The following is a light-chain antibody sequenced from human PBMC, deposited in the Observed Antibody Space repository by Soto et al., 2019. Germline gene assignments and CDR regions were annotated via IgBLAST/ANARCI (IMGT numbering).Light chain of an antibody. CDR2: DAS. CDR3: QQNNFY. V-gene: IGKV1-13*02. CDR1: QGISSA. Sequence: AIQLTQSPSSLSASVGASVTITCRASQGISSALAWYQQTPGRAPKLLIYDASTLASGVPSMFIGSRSGTEFTLTIDSLQPDDFATYYCQQNNFYFGRGTKVDIK. J-gene: IGKJ3*01.